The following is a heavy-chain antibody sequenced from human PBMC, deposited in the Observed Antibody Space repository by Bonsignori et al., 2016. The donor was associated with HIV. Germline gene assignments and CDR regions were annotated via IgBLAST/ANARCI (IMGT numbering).Heavy chain of an antibody. CDR2: INPNSGGT. Sequence: WVRQAPGQGLEWMGWINPNSGGTNYAQKFQGRVTMTRDTSISTAYMELSRLRSDDTAVYYCARTLTKDLIAALDPWGQGTLVTVSS. J-gene: IGHJ5*02. V-gene: IGHV1-2*02. D-gene: IGHD6-6*01. CDR3: ARTLTKDLIAALDP.